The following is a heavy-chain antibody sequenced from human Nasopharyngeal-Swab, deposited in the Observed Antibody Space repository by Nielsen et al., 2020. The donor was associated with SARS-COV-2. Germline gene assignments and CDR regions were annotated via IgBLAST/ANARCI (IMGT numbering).Heavy chain of an antibody. J-gene: IGHJ4*02. CDR3: ARARYYDSSGYYYYFDY. V-gene: IGHV1-69*06. Sequence: SVKVYCKASGGTFSSYAISWVRQAPGQGLEWMGGIIPIFGTANYAQKFQGRVTITADKSTSTAYMELSSLRSEDTAVYYCARARYYDSSGYYYYFDYWGQGTLVTVSS. CDR1: GGTFSSYA. D-gene: IGHD3-22*01. CDR2: IIPIFGTA.